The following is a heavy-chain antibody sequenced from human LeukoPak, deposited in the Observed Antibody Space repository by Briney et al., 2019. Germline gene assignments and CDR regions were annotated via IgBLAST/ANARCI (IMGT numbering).Heavy chain of an antibody. J-gene: IGHJ6*02. D-gene: IGHD6-6*01. Sequence: GGSLRLSCAASGFTFSSYWMSWVRQAPGKGLEWVANIKQDGSEKYYVDSVKGRFTISRDNAKNSLYLQMNSLRAEDTALYYCAKDISYSSSSLPFYYYYGMDVWGQGTTVTVSS. V-gene: IGHV3-7*03. CDR2: IKQDGSEK. CDR3: AKDISYSSSSLPFYYYYGMDV. CDR1: GFTFSSYW.